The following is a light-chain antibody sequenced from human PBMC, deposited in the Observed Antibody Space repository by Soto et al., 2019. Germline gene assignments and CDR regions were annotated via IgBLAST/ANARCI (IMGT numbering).Light chain of an antibody. Sequence: QSVVSQPSSLSGSPGQSITISSPGTTSDFGTYNHVSWYQQHPGKAPKLMIYDVSNRPSGVSNRFSGSKSGNTASLTISGLQAEDEADYYCSSYTTSTTLGVFGTGTKVPV. CDR2: DVS. CDR3: SSYTTSTTLGV. V-gene: IGLV2-14*01. J-gene: IGLJ1*01. CDR1: TSDFGTYNH.